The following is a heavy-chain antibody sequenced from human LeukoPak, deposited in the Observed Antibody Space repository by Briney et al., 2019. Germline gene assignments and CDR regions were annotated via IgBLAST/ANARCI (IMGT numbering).Heavy chain of an antibody. D-gene: IGHD2-15*01. J-gene: IGHJ3*02. CDR1: GGSISSYY. CDR2: IYTSGST. Sequence: SETLSLTCTVSGGSISSYYWSWIRQPAGKGLEWIGRIYTSGSTNYNPSLKSRVTMSVDTSKNQFSLKLSSVTAADTAVYYCARDLEDCSGGSCYRPCVDKNAFDIWGQGTMVTVSS. CDR3: ARDLEDCSGGSCYRPCVDKNAFDI. V-gene: IGHV4-4*07.